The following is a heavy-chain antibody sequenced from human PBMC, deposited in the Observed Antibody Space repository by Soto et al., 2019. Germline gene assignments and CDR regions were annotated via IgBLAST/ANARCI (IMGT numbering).Heavy chain of an antibody. CDR2: ISAYNGNT. CDR1: GYTFTSYG. V-gene: IGHV1-18*01. J-gene: IGHJ6*04. Sequence: ASVKVSCKASGYTFTSYGISWVRHAPGQGLEWMGWISAYNGNTNYAQKLQGRVTMTTDTSTSTAYMELRSLRSDDTAVYYCARTITIFGVVIIPVVMDVWGKGTTVTVSS. D-gene: IGHD3-3*01. CDR3: ARTITIFGVVIIPVVMDV.